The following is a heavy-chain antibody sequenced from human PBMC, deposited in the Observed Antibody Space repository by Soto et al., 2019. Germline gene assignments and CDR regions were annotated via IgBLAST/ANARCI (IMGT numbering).Heavy chain of an antibody. V-gene: IGHV3-30-3*01. CDR3: AKVFDGDHRYFHY. CDR2: ISYDGSIE. Sequence: GGSLRLSCAASGFTFKNYAMHWVRQAPGKGLEWVAVISYDGSIEFYADSVKGRFTISRDNAKNSVYLQMNSLRAEDTAVYYCAKVFDGDHRYFHYWGQGTLVTVSS. D-gene: IGHD2-21*02. J-gene: IGHJ1*01. CDR1: GFTFKNYA.